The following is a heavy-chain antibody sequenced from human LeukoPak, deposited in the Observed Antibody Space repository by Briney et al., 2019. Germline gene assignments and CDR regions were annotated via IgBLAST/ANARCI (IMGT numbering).Heavy chain of an antibody. D-gene: IGHD4-17*01. J-gene: IGHJ4*02. CDR2: VNHNGIT. CDR3: ARGTLTTMTNVLFGY. Sequence: LSETLSLTCAVSGPGSFIGYYWSWIRQPPGRGLEWIGEVNHNGITNYNPSLKSRLTISLGTSKNQFSLNLTSVTAADSAVYYCARGTLTTMTNVLFGYWDQGSLVTVSS. V-gene: IGHV4-34*01. CDR1: GPGSFIGYY.